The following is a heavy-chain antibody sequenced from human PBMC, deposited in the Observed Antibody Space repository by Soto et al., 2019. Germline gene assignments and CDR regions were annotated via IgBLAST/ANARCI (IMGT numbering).Heavy chain of an antibody. CDR1: GYTFTTYG. CDR3: ARTTPGAGSGRYMSRA. CDR2: ISASNGNT. J-gene: IGHJ5*02. Sequence: QVQLVQSGAEVTKPGASVKVSCKASGYTFTTYGISWVRQAPGQGLEWMGWISASNGNTNYPQNFQGRVTMTTDTATSTAYMELRRLRSDDTDVYYCARTTPGAGSGRYMSRAWGQGTLLTVSS. V-gene: IGHV1-18*01. D-gene: IGHD3-10*01.